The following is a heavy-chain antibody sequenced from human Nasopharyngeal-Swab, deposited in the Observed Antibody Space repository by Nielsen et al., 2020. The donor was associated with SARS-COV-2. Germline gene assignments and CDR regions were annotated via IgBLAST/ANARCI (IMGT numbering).Heavy chain of an antibody. V-gene: IGHV3-23*01. CDR2: ITNSGGSA. Sequence: GGPLRLSCAASGLTFSSYGMSWVCQAPGKGLEWVSIITNSGGSAYYADSVKGRFTISRDNSKNTLYLQMSSLRAEDTAVYYCAKDRIGYCTKGVCYNSGMDVWGQGTTVTVSS. J-gene: IGHJ6*02. CDR1: GLTFSSYG. D-gene: IGHD2-8*01. CDR3: AKDRIGYCTKGVCYNSGMDV.